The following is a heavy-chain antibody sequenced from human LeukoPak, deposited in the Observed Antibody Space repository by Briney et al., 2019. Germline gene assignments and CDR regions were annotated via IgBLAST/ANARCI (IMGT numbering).Heavy chain of an antibody. CDR1: GFTFGSYA. CDR3: AKDQSRDYGSGSYFRGIFGY. CDR2: ISCSGGST. D-gene: IGHD3-10*01. J-gene: IGHJ4*02. Sequence: PGGSLRLSCAASGFTFGSYAMSWVRQAPGKGLEWVSTISCSGGSTYYADSVKGRFTISRDNSKNTLYLQMNSLRAEDTAVYYCAKDQSRDYGSGSYFRGIFGYWGQGTLVTVSS. V-gene: IGHV3-23*01.